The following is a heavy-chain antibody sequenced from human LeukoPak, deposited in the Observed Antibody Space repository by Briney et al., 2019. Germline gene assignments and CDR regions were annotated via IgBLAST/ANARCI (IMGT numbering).Heavy chain of an antibody. CDR3: ARVSLSSGWYTSDAFDI. Sequence: ASVKVSCKASGYTFTGYYMHWVRQAPGQGLEWMGRINPNSGGTNYAQKFQGRVTITADESTSTAYMELSSLRSEDTAVYYCARVSLSSGWYTSDAFDIWGQGTMVTVSS. J-gene: IGHJ3*02. CDR2: INPNSGGT. D-gene: IGHD6-19*01. CDR1: GYTFTGYY. V-gene: IGHV1-2*06.